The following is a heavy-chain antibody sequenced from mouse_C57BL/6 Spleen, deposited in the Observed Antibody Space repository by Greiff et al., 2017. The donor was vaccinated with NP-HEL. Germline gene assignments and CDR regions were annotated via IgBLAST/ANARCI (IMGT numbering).Heavy chain of an antibody. CDR1: GYTFTSYW. V-gene: IGHV1-53*01. D-gene: IGHD2-4*01. CDR3: ARGKDYDYDGAPFDY. J-gene: IGHJ2*01. CDR2: INPSNGGT. Sequence: QVHVKQPGTELVKPGASVKLSCKASGYTFTSYWMHWVKQRPGQGLEWIGNINPSNGGTNYNEKFKSKATLTVDKSSSTAYMQLSSLTSEDSAVYYCARGKDYDYDGAPFDYWGQGTTLTVSS.